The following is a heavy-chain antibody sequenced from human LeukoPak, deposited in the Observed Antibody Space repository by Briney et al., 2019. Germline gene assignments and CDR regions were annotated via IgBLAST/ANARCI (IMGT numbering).Heavy chain of an antibody. Sequence: ASVTVSCKASGGTFSSYAISWVRQAPGQGLEWMGGIIPIFGTANYAQKFQGRVTMTRDTSTSTVYMELSSLRSEDTAVYYCARDLSDYYDSSGQASPFDYWGQGTLVTVSS. CDR1: GGTFSSYA. CDR3: ARDLSDYYDSSGQASPFDY. J-gene: IGHJ4*02. CDR2: IIPIFGTA. D-gene: IGHD3-22*01. V-gene: IGHV1-69*05.